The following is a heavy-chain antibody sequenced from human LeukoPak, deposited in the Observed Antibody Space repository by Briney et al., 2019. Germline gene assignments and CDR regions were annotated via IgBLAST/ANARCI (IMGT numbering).Heavy chain of an antibody. D-gene: IGHD5-24*01. CDR2: IIPIFGTA. J-gene: IGHJ4*02. Sequence: GASVKVSCKASGGTFSSYAISWVRQAPGQGLEWMGGIIPIFGTANYAQKFQGRVTITADESTSTAYMELSSLRSEDTAVHYCARRRDGYRGSYYFDYWGQGTLVTVSS. CDR1: GGTFSSYA. V-gene: IGHV1-69*13. CDR3: ARRRDGYRGSYYFDY.